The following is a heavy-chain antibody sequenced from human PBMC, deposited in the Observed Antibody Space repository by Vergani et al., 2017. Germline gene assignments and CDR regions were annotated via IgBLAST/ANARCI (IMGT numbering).Heavy chain of an antibody. V-gene: IGHV3-33*06. J-gene: IGHJ4*02. Sequence: QVQLVESGGGVVQPGRSLRLSCAASGFTFSSYGMHWVRQAPGKGLEWVAVVWYDGSNIYYADSVKGRFTISRDNSKNTLYLQMNSLRAEDTAVYYCAKSDRLRFLEWSVHLFDYWGQGTLVTVSS. CDR2: VWYDGSNI. CDR3: AKSDRLRFLEWSVHLFDY. D-gene: IGHD3-3*01. CDR1: GFTFSSYG.